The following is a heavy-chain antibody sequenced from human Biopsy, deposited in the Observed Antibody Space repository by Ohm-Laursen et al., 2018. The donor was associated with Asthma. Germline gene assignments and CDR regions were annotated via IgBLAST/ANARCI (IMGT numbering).Heavy chain of an antibody. V-gene: IGHV1-18*01. CDR2: ISVYNGNT. Sequence: ASLKVSCKTSGFTFNSAGIAWVRQAPGPGLEWMGWISVYNGNTKVAQKLQDRVTMITDTSTSTAYMELRSLRSDDTAVYFCARAVDYSHYYGIDVWGQGTTVTVS. D-gene: IGHD3-10*01. CDR1: GFTFNSAG. J-gene: IGHJ6*02. CDR3: ARAVDYSHYYGIDV.